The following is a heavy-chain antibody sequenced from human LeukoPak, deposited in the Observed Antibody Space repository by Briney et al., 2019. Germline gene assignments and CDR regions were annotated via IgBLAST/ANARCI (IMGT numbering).Heavy chain of an antibody. J-gene: IGHJ4*02. CDR3: AQRFDY. CDR1: GITFSGYS. D-gene: IGHD6-25*01. CDR2: ITSSGSTI. Sequence: GGSLRLSCVVSGITFSGYSMIWVRQAPGKGLEWVSHITSSGSTIYYADSVKGRFTISRDNAKNSLYLQMNSLRAEDTAVYYCAQRFDYWGQGTLVTVSS. V-gene: IGHV3-48*04.